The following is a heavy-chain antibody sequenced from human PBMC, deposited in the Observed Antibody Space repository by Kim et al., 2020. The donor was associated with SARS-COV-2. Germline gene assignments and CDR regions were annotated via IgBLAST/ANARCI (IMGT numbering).Heavy chain of an antibody. J-gene: IGHJ5*02. Sequence: GGSLRLSCAASGFTFSSYAMSWVRQAPGKGLEWVSVIYSGGSSTYYADSVKGRFTISRDNSKNTLYLQMNSLRAEDTAVYYCAKEVSGSPNWFDPWGQGTLVTVSS. CDR2: IYSGGSST. V-gene: IGHV3-23*03. CDR1: GFTFSSYA. CDR3: AKEVSGSPNWFDP. D-gene: IGHD6-6*01.